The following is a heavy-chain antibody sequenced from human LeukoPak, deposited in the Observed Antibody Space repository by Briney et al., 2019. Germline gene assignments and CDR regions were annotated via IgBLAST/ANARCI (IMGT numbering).Heavy chain of an antibody. CDR2: ISSYSTYI. J-gene: IGHJ4*02. CDR1: GFSFSDYS. V-gene: IGHV3-21*01. D-gene: IGHD3-22*01. Sequence: GGSLRLSCAASGFSFSDYSMNWVRQAPGKGLEWVSFISSYSTYIYYADSLKGLFTISRDNAKNSLYLQMDSLRAEDTAVYYCARDSFAGYDSSGYSSYDYWGQGTLVTVSS. CDR3: ARDSFAGYDSSGYSSYDY.